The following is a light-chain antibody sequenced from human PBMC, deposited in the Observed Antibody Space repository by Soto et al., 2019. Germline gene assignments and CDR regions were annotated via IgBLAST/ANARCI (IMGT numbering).Light chain of an antibody. J-gene: IGKJ2*01. CDR3: QQANNFPYT. V-gene: IGKV1D-12*01. CDR1: QDIRNW. CDR2: AAS. Sequence: DIQMTQSPSSVSASVGDRVTMTCRASQDIRNWLAWYQQKPGKTPKLLIYAASSLQSGVPSRFRGSGSGTDFTLTISSLQTEDFSTYYCQQANNFPYTFGQGTKLEI.